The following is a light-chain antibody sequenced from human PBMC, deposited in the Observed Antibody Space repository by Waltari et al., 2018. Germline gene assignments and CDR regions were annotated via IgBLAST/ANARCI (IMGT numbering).Light chain of an antibody. CDR2: GAS. CDR3: QQYGSSPT. Sequence: EIVLTQSPGPLSLSPGELATLSCRASQSVSSSYLAWYQQKPGQAPRLLIYGASSRATGIPDRFSGSGSGTDFTLTISRLEPEDFAVYYCQQYGSSPTFGQGTKVEIK. V-gene: IGKV3-20*01. J-gene: IGKJ1*01. CDR1: QSVSSSY.